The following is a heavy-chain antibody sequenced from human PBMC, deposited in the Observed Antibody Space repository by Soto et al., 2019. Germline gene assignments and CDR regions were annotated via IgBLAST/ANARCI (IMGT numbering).Heavy chain of an antibody. V-gene: IGHV4-4*02. CDR1: GGSVSSSSC. D-gene: IGHD6-6*01. CDR2: ICDSGPIGCGT. J-gene: IGHJ6*02. CDR3: ARDHSSSGLYYSGMDV. Sequence: SETLSLTCSVSGGSVSSSSCWCWFCQPPGWGLEFMGEICDSGPIGCGTSYNPSLRSRVTISVDKSKNHFTLQLSSVTAADTAVYYCARDHSSSGLYYSGMDVWGQGTTVTVSS.